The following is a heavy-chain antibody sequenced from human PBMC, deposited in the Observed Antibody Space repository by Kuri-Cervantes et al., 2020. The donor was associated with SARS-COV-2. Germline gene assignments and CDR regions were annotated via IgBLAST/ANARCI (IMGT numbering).Heavy chain of an antibody. CDR3: ARDRWTVAGGLDY. CDR1: GFTFSSYA. V-gene: IGHV3-23*01. Sequence: ESLKISCAASGFTFSSYAMSWVRQAPGKGLEWVSAISGSGGSTYYADSVKGRFTISRDNSKNTLYLQMNSLRAEDTAVYYCARDRWTVAGGLDYWGQGTLVTVSS. CDR2: ISGSGGST. D-gene: IGHD3-10*01. J-gene: IGHJ4*02.